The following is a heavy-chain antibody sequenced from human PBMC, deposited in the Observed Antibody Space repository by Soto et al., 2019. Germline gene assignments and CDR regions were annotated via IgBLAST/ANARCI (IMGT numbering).Heavy chain of an antibody. D-gene: IGHD3-10*01. V-gene: IGHV4-4*02. CDR2: IYHSGST. Sequence: TLSITCAVSGGFISSTNWWTWVRQPQPPGKGLEWIGEIYHSGSTNYNPSLKSRVTISVDKSKNQFSLKLTSVIAADTAVYYCASLTMVRGVIIPGYWGQGTLVTVSS. CDR3: ASLTMVRGVIIPGY. CDR1: GGFISSTNW. J-gene: IGHJ4*02.